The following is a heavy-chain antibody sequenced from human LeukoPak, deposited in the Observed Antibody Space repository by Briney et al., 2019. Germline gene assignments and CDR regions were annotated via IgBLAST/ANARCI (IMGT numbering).Heavy chain of an antibody. J-gene: IGHJ5*02. V-gene: IGHV4-30-4*01. CDR1: GGSISSGDYY. CDR2: IYYSGST. D-gene: IGHD3-10*01. Sequence: PSETLSLTCTVSGGSISSGDYYWRWLRQPPGTGLEWIGYIYYSGSTYYNPSLESRVTISVDTSKNQFSLKLSSVTAADTAVYYCARLWFGEYRWFDPWGQGTLVTVSS. CDR3: ARLWFGEYRWFDP.